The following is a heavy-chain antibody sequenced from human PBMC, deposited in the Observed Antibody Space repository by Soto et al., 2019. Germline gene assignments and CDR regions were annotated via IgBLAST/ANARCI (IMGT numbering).Heavy chain of an antibody. CDR2: ISAYNGNT. CDR1: GYTFTTYA. Sequence: ASVKVSCKASGYTFTTYAMHWVRQALGQGLEWMGWISAYNGNTNYAQKLQGRVTMTTDTSTSTAYMELRSLRSDDTAVYYCARDRVIVANQKLDYWGQGTLVTVSS. V-gene: IGHV1-18*01. CDR3: ARDRVIVANQKLDY. J-gene: IGHJ4*02. D-gene: IGHD3-22*01.